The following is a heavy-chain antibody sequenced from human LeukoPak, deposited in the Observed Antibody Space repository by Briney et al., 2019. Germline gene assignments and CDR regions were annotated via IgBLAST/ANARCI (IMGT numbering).Heavy chain of an antibody. CDR1: EYTFTSYS. V-gene: IGHV7-4-1*02. D-gene: IGHD5-18*01. CDR3: AQDTSTDVFNY. CDR2: INTKTGNP. J-gene: IGHJ4*02. Sequence: GASVKVSCKASEYTFTSYSMNWVRQAPGQGLEWMGWINTKTGNPAYAQGFTGRFVFSLDTSVSTAYLQISSLKVEDTAVYYCAQDTSTDVFNYWGQGTLVTVSS.